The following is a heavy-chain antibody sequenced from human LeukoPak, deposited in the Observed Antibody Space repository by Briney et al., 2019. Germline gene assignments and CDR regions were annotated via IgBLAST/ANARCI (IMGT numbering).Heavy chain of an antibody. Sequence: TGRSLRLSCAASGFPFSLYGMHWVRQAPGRGLEWVAYLSHGERLTNHADSVKGRFTISRDNSKNILYLQMNSLTPEDTAVYYCARDSCSGGSCYWKFDPWGQGTLVTVSS. CDR1: GFPFSLYG. J-gene: IGHJ5*02. CDR3: ARDSCSGGSCYWKFDP. D-gene: IGHD2-15*01. CDR2: LSHGERLT. V-gene: IGHV3-30*03.